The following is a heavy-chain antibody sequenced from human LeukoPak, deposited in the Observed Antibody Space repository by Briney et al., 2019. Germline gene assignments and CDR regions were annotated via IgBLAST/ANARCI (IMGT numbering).Heavy chain of an antibody. J-gene: IGHJ6*02. V-gene: IGHV5-51*01. CDR3: ARLGDCSSGSCYTYYYYYGMDV. CDR2: IYPGDSDT. Sequence: GESLKISCKGSGYSFTSYWIGWVRQMPGKGLEWMGIIYPGDSDTRYSPSFQGQVTISADKSISTAYLQWSSLKASDTAMYYCARLGDCSSGSCYTYYYYYGMDVWGQGTTVTVSS. D-gene: IGHD2-15*01. CDR1: GYSFTSYW.